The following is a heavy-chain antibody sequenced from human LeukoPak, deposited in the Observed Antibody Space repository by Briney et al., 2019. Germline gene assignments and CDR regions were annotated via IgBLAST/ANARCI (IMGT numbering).Heavy chain of an antibody. Sequence: GGSVMGSCTACGYIFTGYYMHWVRQAPGQGLEWMGWINPNSGGTNYAQKFQGRVTMTRNTSISTAYMELSSLRSEDTAVYYCARGTYSGYEIDYWGQGTLVTVSS. CDR2: INPNSGGT. V-gene: IGHV1-2*02. CDR1: GYIFTGYY. J-gene: IGHJ4*02. CDR3: ARGTYSGYEIDY. D-gene: IGHD5-12*01.